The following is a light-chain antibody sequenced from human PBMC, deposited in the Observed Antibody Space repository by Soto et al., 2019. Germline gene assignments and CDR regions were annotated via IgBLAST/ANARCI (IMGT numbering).Light chain of an antibody. CDR1: SSNIGAGYD. CDR3: AAWDDSLRGVV. J-gene: IGLJ3*02. CDR2: GNN. Sequence: QSVLTQPPSVSGAPGQRVTISCTGSSSNIGAGYDVHWYQQLPGTAPKLLIYGNNNRPSGVPDRFSGSKSGTSASLAITGLQAEDEADYYCAAWDDSLRGVVFGGGTQLTVL. V-gene: IGLV1-40*01.